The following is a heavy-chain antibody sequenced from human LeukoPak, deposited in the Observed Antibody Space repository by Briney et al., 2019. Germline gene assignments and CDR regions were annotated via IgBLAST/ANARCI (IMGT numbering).Heavy chain of an antibody. J-gene: IGHJ4*02. Sequence: GVSLRLSCAASGFTFGSYAMYWVRQAPGKGLEWVSGIFGSGGSAHYADSVKGRFTISRDNSKNTVYLQMDSLRAEDTAIYYCAKTTTGYSSGRYPAWPIDYWGQGTLVTVSS. V-gene: IGHV3-23*01. CDR3: AKTTTGYSSGRYPAWPIDY. CDR2: IFGSGGSA. D-gene: IGHD2-15*01. CDR1: GFTFGSYA.